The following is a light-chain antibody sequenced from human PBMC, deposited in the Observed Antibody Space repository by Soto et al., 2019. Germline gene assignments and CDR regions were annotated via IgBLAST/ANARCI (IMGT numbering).Light chain of an antibody. CDR3: QQRSNWPYT. J-gene: IGKJ2*01. Sequence: EIVLTQSPATLSLSPGEGATLSCRASQSVSSSLAWYQQRPGQAPRLLIYDASSRATGIPATFSGSGSGTDFTLTISSLEPEDFAVYYCQQRSNWPYTFGQGTKLEIK. CDR2: DAS. CDR1: QSVSSS. V-gene: IGKV3-11*01.